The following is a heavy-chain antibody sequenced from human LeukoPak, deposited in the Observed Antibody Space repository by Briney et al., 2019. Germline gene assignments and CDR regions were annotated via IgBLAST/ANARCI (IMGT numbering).Heavy chain of an antibody. Sequence: GGSLRLSCAASGFTFSSYGMHWVRQAPGKGLEWVAFIRYDGSNKYYADSVKGRFTISRDNAKNSLHLQMSSLRAEDTAVYYCARDSANVVGAKSIFDYWGQGALVTVSS. CDR1: GFTFSSYG. CDR3: ARDSANVVGAKSIFDY. CDR2: IRYDGSNK. V-gene: IGHV3-30*02. J-gene: IGHJ4*02. D-gene: IGHD1-26*01.